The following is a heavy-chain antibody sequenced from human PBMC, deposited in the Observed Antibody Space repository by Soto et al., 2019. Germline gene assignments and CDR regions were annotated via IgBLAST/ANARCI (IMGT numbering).Heavy chain of an antibody. CDR2: IYYSGGT. V-gene: IGHV4-61*08. J-gene: IGHJ5*02. CDR1: GGALSIGGYF. CDR3: TREQSEDNYFDP. D-gene: IGHD6-19*01. Sequence: DTLCVTCPVSGGALSIGGYFYTWVRQPPGKGLEWLGYIYYSGGTNYNPSLKSRVTISLDKSKSQFSLRLISVTAADTAVYYCTREQSEDNYFDPWGQGTLVTVYS.